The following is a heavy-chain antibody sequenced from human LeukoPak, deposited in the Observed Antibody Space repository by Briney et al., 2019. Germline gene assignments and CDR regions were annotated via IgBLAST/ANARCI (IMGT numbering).Heavy chain of an antibody. CDR1: GFSLTTSGMC. CDR2: VDWDDDK. J-gene: IGHJ4*02. V-gene: IGHV2-70*13. CDR3: ARRGYDSAGTQYYFDH. D-gene: IGHD5-12*01. Sequence: SGPALVKPTETLTLTCTFSGFSLTTSGMCVNWIRQPPGKALEWIGLVDWDDDKYYSASLKARLTISKDTSKNQVVLTMTNIDPVDTATYFCARRGYDSAGTQYYFDHWGQGILVTVSS.